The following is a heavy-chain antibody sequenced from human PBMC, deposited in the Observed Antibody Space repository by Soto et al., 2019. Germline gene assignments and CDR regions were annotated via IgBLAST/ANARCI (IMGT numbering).Heavy chain of an antibody. CDR2: ITGTGVSI. J-gene: IGHJ4*02. CDR1: GFSLSGFA. Sequence: EVQLLESGGGLVKPGGSRRLSCVASGFSLSGFALGWVRQAPGKGLVWVSSITGTGVSIYYADSVRGRFTISRDNSKNTLYLQMSSLRAEDTARYYCAKDSIPYSSSYDLDHWGRGALVTVSS. CDR3: AKDSIPYSSSYDLDH. V-gene: IGHV3-23*01. D-gene: IGHD6-6*01.